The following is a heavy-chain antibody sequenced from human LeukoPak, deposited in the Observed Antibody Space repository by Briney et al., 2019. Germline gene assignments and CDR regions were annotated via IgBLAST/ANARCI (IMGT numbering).Heavy chain of an antibody. D-gene: IGHD3-3*01. V-gene: IGHV3-74*01. J-gene: IGHJ4*02. Sequence: GGSLRLSCAASGFTFSSYWMHWVRQAPGKGLVWVSRINSDGSSTSYAYSVKVRFTISRDNAKSTLYLQMNSLRAEDTAVYYCAGDDFWSGYITRYWGQGTLVTVSS. CDR3: AGDDFWSGYITRY. CDR1: GFTFSSYW. CDR2: INSDGSST.